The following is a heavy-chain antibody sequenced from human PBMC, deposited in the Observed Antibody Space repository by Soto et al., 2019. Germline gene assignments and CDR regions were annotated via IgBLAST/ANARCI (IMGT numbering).Heavy chain of an antibody. D-gene: IGHD2-21*01. Sequence: GESLSLSCAASGVTVSSYCMHWVRQPQGKGLVWVSRINSDESRTSYADSVTGRFTISRDNAKNTLYLQMNSLRAAATAVYYCARDIQASYYYVGIDVWGQGTLVTVSS. J-gene: IGHJ6*02. CDR1: GVTVSSYC. CDR2: INSDESRT. V-gene: IGHV3-74*01. CDR3: ARDIQASYYYVGIDV.